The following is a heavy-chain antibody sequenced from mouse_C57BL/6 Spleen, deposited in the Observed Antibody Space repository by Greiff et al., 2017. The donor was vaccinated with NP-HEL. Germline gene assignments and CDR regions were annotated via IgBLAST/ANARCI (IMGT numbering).Heavy chain of an antibody. Sequence: EVQRVESGGGLVKPGGSLKLSCAASGFTFSSYAMSWVRQTPEKRLEWVATISDGGSYTYYPDNVNGRFTISRDNAKNNLYLQMSHLTSEDTAMYYCASPANWDCFDYGGQGTTLAVAS. J-gene: IGHJ2*01. CDR1: GFTFSSYA. V-gene: IGHV5-4*01. D-gene: IGHD4-1*01. CDR2: ISDGGSYT. CDR3: ASPANWDCFDY.